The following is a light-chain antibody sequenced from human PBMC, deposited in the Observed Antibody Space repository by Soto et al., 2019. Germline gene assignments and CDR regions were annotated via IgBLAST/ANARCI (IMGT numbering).Light chain of an antibody. V-gene: IGKV1-9*01. CDR3: QQLSRYPLT. CDR2: SAS. CDR1: QALSNY. Sequence: DLRFTHSASFLSAPVLPRVTITSRASQALSNYLAWYQQKPGKAPDLLIYSASTLQSGVPSRFSGSGSETEFTLTIRDLQPEDFATYYCQQLSRYPLTFGGGTKVDIK. J-gene: IGKJ4*01.